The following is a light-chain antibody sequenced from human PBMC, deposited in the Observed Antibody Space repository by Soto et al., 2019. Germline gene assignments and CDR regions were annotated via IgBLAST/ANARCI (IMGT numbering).Light chain of an antibody. J-gene: IGLJ2*01. CDR2: DVN. CDR3: SSYTSSSTLV. CDR1: SSDVGDYNY. Sequence: QSVLTQPASVSGSPGQSITISCTGTSSDVGDYNYVSWYQQHPGKAPKLMIYDVNNRPSGISNRFSGSKSGNTASLTISGLQAEDEGDYYCSSYTSSSTLVFGGGTKVTVL. V-gene: IGLV2-14*01.